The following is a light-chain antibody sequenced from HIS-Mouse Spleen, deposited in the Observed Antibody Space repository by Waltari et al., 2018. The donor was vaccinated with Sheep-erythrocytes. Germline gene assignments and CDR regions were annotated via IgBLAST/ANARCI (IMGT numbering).Light chain of an antibody. J-gene: IGLJ3*02. CDR3: CSYAGSSTPWV. CDR2: YKSDSDK. V-gene: IGLV5-45*03. CDR1: SGINVGTYR. Sequence: QAVLTQPSSLSASPGASASLTCTLRSGINVGTYRIYWYQQKPGSPPQYLLRYKSDSDKQQGSGVPSRFSGSKSGNTASLTTSGLQAEDEADYYCCSYAGSSTPWVFGGGTKLTVL.